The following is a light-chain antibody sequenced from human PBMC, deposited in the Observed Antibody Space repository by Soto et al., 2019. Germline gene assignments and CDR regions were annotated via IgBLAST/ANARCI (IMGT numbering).Light chain of an antibody. Sequence: EVVLTQSPVTLSLSPGERATLSCRASQSFRGLLAWYQQKPGQAPRLLIYDAYNRATGIPPRFSGSGSGIDFTLTISRLEPEDVAVYYCRQRHMWPITFGQGPRLEIK. CDR1: QSFRGL. CDR2: DAY. V-gene: IGKV3-11*01. CDR3: RQRHMWPIT. J-gene: IGKJ5*01.